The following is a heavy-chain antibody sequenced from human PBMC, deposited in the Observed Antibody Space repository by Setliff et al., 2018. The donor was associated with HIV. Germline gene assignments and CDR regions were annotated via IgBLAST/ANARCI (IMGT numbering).Heavy chain of an antibody. CDR1: GGSMNSESNH. V-gene: IGHV4-61*02. Sequence: LSLTCTVSGGSMNSESNHWGWFRQPAGKSLEWIGRFSNIGSTDYNPSLKSRVTISVDRSRNQFSLKLSSVTAADTAVYYCARDPSDGYGHFDYWGQGALVTVSS. D-gene: IGHD2-2*03. CDR3: ARDPSDGYGHFDY. CDR2: FSNIGST. J-gene: IGHJ4*02.